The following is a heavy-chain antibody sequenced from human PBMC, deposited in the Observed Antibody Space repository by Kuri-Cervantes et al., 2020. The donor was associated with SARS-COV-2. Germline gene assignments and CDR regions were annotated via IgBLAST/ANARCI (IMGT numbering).Heavy chain of an antibody. V-gene: IGHV3-53*01. CDR1: GFTVSSNY. CDR2: LYTGGSS. D-gene: IGHD3-9*01. Sequence: GESLEISCVAPGFTVSSNYMSWVRQAPGRGLEWVSVLYTGGSSHYADSVKGRFTISRDNSKNTLYLQMNSLRVEDTAVYYCTRDPSTGWSRYFYGMDVWGQGTAVTVSS. CDR3: TRDPSTGWSRYFYGMDV. J-gene: IGHJ6*02.